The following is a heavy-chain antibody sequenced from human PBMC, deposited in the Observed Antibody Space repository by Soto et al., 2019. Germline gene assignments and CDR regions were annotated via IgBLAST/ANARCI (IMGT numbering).Heavy chain of an antibody. CDR1: GYSFSNYW. J-gene: IGHJ4*02. V-gene: IGHV5-51*01. D-gene: IGHD3-16*02. Sequence: GESLKISCKGSGYSFSNYWIGWVRQMPGKGLEWMGIIYPGDSDTRYSPSFQGQVTISRDNSKNTLYLQMTSLRAEDTAVYYCANWFYCVGGSYRSIAPDVWGQGTLVTVSS. CDR2: IYPGDSDT. CDR3: ANWFYCVGGSYRSIAPDV.